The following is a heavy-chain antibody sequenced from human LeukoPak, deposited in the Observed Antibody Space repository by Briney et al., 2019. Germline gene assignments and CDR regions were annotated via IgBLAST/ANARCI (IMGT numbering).Heavy chain of an antibody. CDR3: ARDYYGSGSYQLPHRNYYDSSGYRHLGGLFDY. J-gene: IGHJ4*02. D-gene: IGHD3-10*01. V-gene: IGHV3-7*03. CDR1: GFTFSSYW. Sequence: GRTLRLSCAASGFTFSSYWMSWVRQAPGKGLEWVANIKQEGSEKYYVDSVKGRFTISRDNAKNSLYLQMNSLRAEDTAVYYRARDYYGSGSYQLPHRNYYDSSGYRHLGGLFDYWGQGTLVTVSS. CDR2: IKQEGSEK.